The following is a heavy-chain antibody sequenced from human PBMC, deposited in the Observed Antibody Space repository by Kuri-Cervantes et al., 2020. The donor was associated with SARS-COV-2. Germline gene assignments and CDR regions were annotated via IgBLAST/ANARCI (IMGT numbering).Heavy chain of an antibody. CDR3: ARDFRFGELTPIDAFDI. CDR2: IWYDGSNK. CDR1: GFTFSSYG. D-gene: IGHD3-10*01. Sequence: GESLKISCAASGFTFSSYGMHWVRQAPGKGLEWVAVIWYDGSNKYYADSVKGRFTISRDNSKNTLYLQMNSLRAVDTAVYYCARDFRFGELTPIDAFDIWGQGTMVTVSS. V-gene: IGHV3-33*01. J-gene: IGHJ3*02.